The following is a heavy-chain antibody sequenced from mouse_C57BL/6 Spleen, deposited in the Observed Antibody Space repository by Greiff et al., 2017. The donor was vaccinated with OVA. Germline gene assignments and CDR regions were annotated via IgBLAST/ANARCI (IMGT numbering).Heavy chain of an antibody. Sequence: EVQGVESGGGLVKPGGSLKLSCAASGFTFSDYGMHWVRQAPEKGLEWVAYISSGSSTIYYADTVKGRFTLSRDNAKNTLFLQMTSLRSEDTAMYYCARRGNLPGTGYFDYWGQGTTLTVSS. V-gene: IGHV5-17*01. J-gene: IGHJ2*01. D-gene: IGHD4-1*01. CDR2: ISSGSSTI. CDR1: GFTFSDYG. CDR3: ARRGNLPGTGYFDY.